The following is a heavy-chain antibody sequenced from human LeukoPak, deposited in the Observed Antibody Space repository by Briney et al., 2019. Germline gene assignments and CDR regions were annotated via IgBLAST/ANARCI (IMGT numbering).Heavy chain of an antibody. CDR2: ISWNSGSI. CDR1: GFTFDDYA. D-gene: IGHD3-9*01. Sequence: GRSLRLSCAASGFTFDDYAMHWVRQAPGKGLEWVSGISWNSGSIGYADSVKGRFTISRDNAKNSLYLQMNSLRAKDTALYYCAKDEAYYDILTGNSAMDYWGQGTLVTVSS. CDR3: AKDEAYYDILTGNSAMDY. V-gene: IGHV3-9*01. J-gene: IGHJ4*02.